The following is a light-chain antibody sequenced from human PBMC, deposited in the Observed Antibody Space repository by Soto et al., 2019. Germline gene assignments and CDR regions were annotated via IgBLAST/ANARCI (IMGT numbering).Light chain of an antibody. CDR2: DVT. V-gene: IGLV2-14*01. Sequence: QSALTQPASVSESPGQSITISCTGSSSEVGGYKYVSWYQQHPGKAPKLLIYDVTNRPSGVSNRFSGSKSGYTASLTISGLQSEYEADYYCSSYTSFKTIVFGTGTKITVL. CDR1: SSEVGGYKY. CDR3: SSYTSFKTIV. J-gene: IGLJ1*01.